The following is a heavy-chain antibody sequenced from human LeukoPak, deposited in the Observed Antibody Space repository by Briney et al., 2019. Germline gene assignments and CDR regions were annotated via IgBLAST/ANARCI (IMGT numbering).Heavy chain of an antibody. J-gene: IGHJ4*02. V-gene: IGHV3-30-3*01. D-gene: IGHD5-24*01. Sequence: GRSLRLSCAASGFTFSSYAMHWVRQAPGKGLEGVAVISYDGSNKYYADSVKGRFTISRDNSKNTLYLQMNSLRAEDTAVYYCARGMATIYFDYWGQGTLVTVSS. CDR3: ARGMATIYFDY. CDR2: ISYDGSNK. CDR1: GFTFSSYA.